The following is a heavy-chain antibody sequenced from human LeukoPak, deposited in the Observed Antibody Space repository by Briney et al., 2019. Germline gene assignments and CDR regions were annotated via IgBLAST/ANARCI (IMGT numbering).Heavy chain of an antibody. CDR3: ARDPSVVGATAFDY. D-gene: IGHD1-26*01. J-gene: IGHJ4*02. CDR1: GFTFSSYG. V-gene: IGHV3-33*01. Sequence: GGSLRLSCAASGFTFSSYGMHWVRQAPGKGLEWVAVIWYDGSNKYYADSVKGRFTISRDNSKNTLFLQMSSLRAEDTAVYYCARDPSVVGATAFDYWGRGTLVTVSS. CDR2: IWYDGSNK.